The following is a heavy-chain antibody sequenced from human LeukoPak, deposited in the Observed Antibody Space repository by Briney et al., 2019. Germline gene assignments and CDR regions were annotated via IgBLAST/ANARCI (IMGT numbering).Heavy chain of an antibody. CDR2: INPNSGGT. Sequence: ASVKVSCKASGYTFTSYAMHWVRQAPGQRLEWMGWINPNSGGTNYAQKFQGRVTMTRDTSISTAYMELSRLRSDDTAVYYCARAGDHDAFDIWGQGTMVTVSS. J-gene: IGHJ3*02. CDR3: ARAGDHDAFDI. D-gene: IGHD2-21*01. V-gene: IGHV1-2*02. CDR1: GYTFTSYA.